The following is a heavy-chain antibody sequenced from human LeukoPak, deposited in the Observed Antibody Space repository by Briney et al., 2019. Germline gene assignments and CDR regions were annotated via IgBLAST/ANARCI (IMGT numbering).Heavy chain of an antibody. Sequence: GGSLRLSCAASGFTFSSYAMSWVRQAPGKGLEWVSAISGSGGSTYYADSVKGRFTISRDNSKNTLYLQMNSLRAEDTAVYYCARSRGYYYDYFDYWGQGTLVTVSS. J-gene: IGHJ4*02. CDR3: ARSRGYYYDYFDY. CDR2: ISGSGGST. V-gene: IGHV3-23*01. D-gene: IGHD3-22*01. CDR1: GFTFSSYA.